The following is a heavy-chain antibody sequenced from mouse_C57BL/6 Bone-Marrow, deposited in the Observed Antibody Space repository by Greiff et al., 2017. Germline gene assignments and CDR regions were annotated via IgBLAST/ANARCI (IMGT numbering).Heavy chain of an antibody. V-gene: IGHV1-82*01. J-gene: IGHJ3*01. CDR1: GYAFSSSW. CDR3: ARGYYGGPRVAY. CDR2: IYPGDGDT. Sequence: VQGVESGPELVKPGASVKISCKASGYAFSSSWMNWVKQRPGKGLEWIGRIYPGDGDTNYNGKFKGKATLTADKSSSTAYMQLSSLTSEDSAVYFCARGYYGGPRVAYWGQGTLVTVSA. D-gene: IGHD2-1*01.